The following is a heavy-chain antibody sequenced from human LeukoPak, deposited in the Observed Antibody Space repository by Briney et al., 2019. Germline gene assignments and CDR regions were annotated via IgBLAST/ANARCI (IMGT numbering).Heavy chain of an antibody. Sequence: GASVKVACKASGYTFTSYDINWVRQATGQGLEWMGWMNPNSGNTGYAQKFQGRVTMTRNTSISTAYMELSSLRSEDTAVYYCARGGNSGYDYGMDVWGQGTTVTVSS. CDR3: ARGGNSGYDYGMDV. V-gene: IGHV1-8*01. J-gene: IGHJ6*02. CDR2: MNPNSGNT. CDR1: GYTFTSYD. D-gene: IGHD2/OR15-2a*01.